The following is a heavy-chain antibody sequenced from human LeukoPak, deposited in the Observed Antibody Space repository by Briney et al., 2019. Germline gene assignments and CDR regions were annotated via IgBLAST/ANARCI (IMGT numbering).Heavy chain of an antibody. J-gene: IGHJ6*03. Sequence: SETLSLTCTVSSGSISSHYWSWIRQPPGKGLEWIGYVSDSGSTNYNPSLKSRVTVSVDTSKDQFSLKLTSVTAADTAVYYCARTGSSWPLYYYYYMDVWGKGTTVTVSS. CDR1: SGSISSHY. CDR3: ARTGSSWPLYYYYYMDV. V-gene: IGHV4-59*11. CDR2: VSDSGST. D-gene: IGHD6-13*01.